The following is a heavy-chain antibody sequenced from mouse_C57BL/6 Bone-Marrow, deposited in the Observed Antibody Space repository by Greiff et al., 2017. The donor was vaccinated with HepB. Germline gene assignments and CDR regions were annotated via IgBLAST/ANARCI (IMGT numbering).Heavy chain of an antibody. CDR3: ARPPLYGSSRAWFAY. Sequence: EVKLMESGPELVKPGASVKISCKASGYSFTDYNMNWVKQSNGKSLEWIGVINPNYGTTSYNQKFKGKATLTVDQSSSTAYMQLNSLTSEDSAVYYCARPPLYGSSRAWFAYWGQGTLVTVSA. J-gene: IGHJ3*01. D-gene: IGHD1-1*01. CDR1: GYSFTDYN. CDR2: INPNYGTT. V-gene: IGHV1-39*01.